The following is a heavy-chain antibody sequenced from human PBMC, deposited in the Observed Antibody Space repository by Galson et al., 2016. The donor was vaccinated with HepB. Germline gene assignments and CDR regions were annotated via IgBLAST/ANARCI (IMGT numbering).Heavy chain of an antibody. CDR3: AALGVAFYDFWSGSEYFDY. V-gene: IGHV1-58*01. J-gene: IGHJ4*02. D-gene: IGHD3-3*01. CDR2: IVVASGKT. CDR1: GFTFTTSA. Sequence: SVKVSCKASGFTFTTSAVQWVRQARGQRLEWIGWIVVASGKTNYAQKFQERVTITRDKSTSTAYMELSNLTSEDTAVYYCAALGVAFYDFWSGSEYFDYWGQGTQVTVSS.